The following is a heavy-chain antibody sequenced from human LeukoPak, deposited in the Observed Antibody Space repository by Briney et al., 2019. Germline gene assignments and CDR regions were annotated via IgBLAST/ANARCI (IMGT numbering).Heavy chain of an antibody. CDR1: GLTFTTYW. CDR3: ARDQSGAYCSSTSCYENYYYYYMDV. D-gene: IGHD2-2*01. CDR2: INKDGDKI. J-gene: IGHJ6*03. V-gene: IGHV3-7*01. Sequence: GGSLRLSCAASGLTFTTYWMDWVRQAPGRGLEWVATINKDGDKIYYVDSVKGRFTISRDNANNSLFLQMNSLRAEDTAVYYCARDQSGAYCSSTSCYENYYYYYMDVWGKGTTVTVSS.